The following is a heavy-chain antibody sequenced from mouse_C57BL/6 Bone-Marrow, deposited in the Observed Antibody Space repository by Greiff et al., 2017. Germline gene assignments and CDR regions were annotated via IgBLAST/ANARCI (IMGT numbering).Heavy chain of an antibody. D-gene: IGHD1-1*01. V-gene: IGHV1-69*01. Sequence: QVQLQQPGAELVMPGASVKLSCKASGYTFTSYWMHWVKQRPGQGLEWIGEIDPSDSYTNYNQKFKGKSTLTVDKSSSTAYMQLSSLTSEDSAVYYCGREDYYGSSYNFDYWGQGTTLTVSS. J-gene: IGHJ2*01. CDR1: GYTFTSYW. CDR2: IDPSDSYT. CDR3: GREDYYGSSYNFDY.